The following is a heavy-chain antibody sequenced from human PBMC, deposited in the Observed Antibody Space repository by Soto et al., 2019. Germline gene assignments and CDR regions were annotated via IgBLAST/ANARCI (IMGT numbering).Heavy chain of an antibody. J-gene: IGHJ3*02. CDR2: ISYGGSSK. D-gene: IGHD3-3*01. CDR1: GFTFSSYA. V-gene: IGHV3-23*01. CDR3: AKAPDFWSGYIKI. Sequence: PGGSLRLSCAASGFTFSSYAMSWVRQAPGKGLEWVSAISYGGSSKYYADSVKGRFTISRDNSKNTLYLQMNSLRAEDTAVYYCAKAPDFWSGYIKIWGQGTMVTVSS.